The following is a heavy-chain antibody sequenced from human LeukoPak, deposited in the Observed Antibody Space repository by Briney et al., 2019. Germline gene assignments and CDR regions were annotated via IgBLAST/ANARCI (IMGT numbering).Heavy chain of an antibody. V-gene: IGHV3-23*01. D-gene: IGHD3-10*01. CDR3: AKVRIGDLSG. CDR2: ISGSGGST. CDR1: GFTFSSYA. Sequence: GGSLRLSCAASGFTFSSYAMSWVRQAPGKGLEWVSAISGSGGSTYYADSVKGRFTISRDNSKSTLYLQMNSLGAEDTAVYYCAKVRIGDLSGWGQGTLVTVSS. J-gene: IGHJ4*02.